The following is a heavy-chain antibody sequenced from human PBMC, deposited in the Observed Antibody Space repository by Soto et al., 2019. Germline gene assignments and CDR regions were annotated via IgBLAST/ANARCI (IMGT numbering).Heavy chain of an antibody. CDR2: IIPVFGTT. CDR3: ARGRGIGFSSSWNIYWYYNMDV. Sequence: QVQLEQSGTELKRPGSSVKVSYKAAGGSFSNHALSWVRQASGQRLEWIGGIIPVFGTTNYAQRFQGRVTITADDSATTAHMELRSLRYDDTAVYFCARGRGIGFSSSWNIYWYYNMDVWGQGTTVTVSS. CDR1: GGSFSNHA. J-gene: IGHJ6*02. V-gene: IGHV1-69*01. D-gene: IGHD6-13*01.